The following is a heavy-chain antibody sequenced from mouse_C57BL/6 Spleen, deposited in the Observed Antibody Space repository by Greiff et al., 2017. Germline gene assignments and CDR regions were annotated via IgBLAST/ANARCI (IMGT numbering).Heavy chain of an antibody. CDR3: ARRGYYAYFDY. V-gene: IGHV1-80*01. CDR2: IYPGDGDT. CDR1: GYAFSSYW. J-gene: IGHJ2*01. Sequence: VKLQESGAELVKPGASVKISCKASGYAFSSYWMNWVKQRPGKGLEWIGQIYPGDGDTNYNGKFKGKATLTADKSSSTAYMQLSSLTSEDSAVYFCARRGYYAYFDYWGQGTTLTVSS. D-gene: IGHD2-3*01.